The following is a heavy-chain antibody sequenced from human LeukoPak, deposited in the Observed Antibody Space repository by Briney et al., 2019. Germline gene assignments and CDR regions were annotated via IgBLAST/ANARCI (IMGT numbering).Heavy chain of an antibody. CDR2: INTNTGNP. D-gene: IGHD2-2*01. CDR3: ARSHRSSTSGSSDY. Sequence: ASVKVSCKASGYTFTSYAMNWVRQAPGQGLEWMGWINTNTGNPTYAQGFTGRFVFSLDTSVSTAYLQISSLKAVDTAVYYCARSHRSSTSGSSDYWGQGTLVTVSS. V-gene: IGHV7-4-1*02. J-gene: IGHJ4*02. CDR1: GYTFTSYA.